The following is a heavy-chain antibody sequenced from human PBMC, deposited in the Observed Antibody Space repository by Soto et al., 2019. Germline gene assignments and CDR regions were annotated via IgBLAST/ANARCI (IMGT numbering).Heavy chain of an antibody. D-gene: IGHD1-26*01. Sequence: QVQLVESGGGVVQPGRSLRLSCAASGFTFSSYGMHWVRQAPGKGLEWVAVISYDGSNKYYADSVKGRFTISRDNSKNPLYLQMNSLRAEDTAVYYCAKDGAGATPPYFDYWGQGTLVTVSS. CDR3: AKDGAGATPPYFDY. V-gene: IGHV3-30*18. CDR1: GFTFSSYG. J-gene: IGHJ4*02. CDR2: ISYDGSNK.